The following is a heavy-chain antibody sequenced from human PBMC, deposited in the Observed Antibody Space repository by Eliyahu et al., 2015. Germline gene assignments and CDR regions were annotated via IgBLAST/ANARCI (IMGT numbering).Heavy chain of an antibody. Sequence: QVQLQESGPGLMKPSETLSLTCSVSGGSISNYYWSWVRQAPGKGLEWIVFTISVDTSKSQFSLRLTSVTSADTGVYYCASFRRSEGLEFWGQGTLVTVSS. J-gene: IGHJ4*02. CDR3: ASFRRSEGLEF. V-gene: IGHV4-59*01. D-gene: IGHD3-10*01. CDR1: GGSISNYY.